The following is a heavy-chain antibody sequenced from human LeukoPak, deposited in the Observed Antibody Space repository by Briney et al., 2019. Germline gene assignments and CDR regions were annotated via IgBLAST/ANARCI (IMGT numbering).Heavy chain of an antibody. D-gene: IGHD3-22*01. CDR2: FDPEDGET. V-gene: IGHV1-24*01. CDR3: ATSWRYYDSSGYYDGWFDP. CDR1: GYTLTELA. Sequence: ASVKVSCKVSGYTLTELAMHWVRQAPGKGLEWMGGFDPEDGETIYAQKFQGRVTMTEDTSTDTAYMELSSLRSEDTAVYYCATSWRYYDSSGYYDGWFDPWGQGTLVTVSS. J-gene: IGHJ5*02.